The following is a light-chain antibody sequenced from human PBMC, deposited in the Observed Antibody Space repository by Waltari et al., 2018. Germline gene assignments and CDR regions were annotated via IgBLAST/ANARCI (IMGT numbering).Light chain of an antibody. V-gene: IGLV2-11*01. Sequence: QSALTQPRSVSGSPGQSVTISCTGASSDVGGYNHVSWYQQHPGKAPKLMIYDVSKRPSGVPVRFSGSKSGNTASLTISGLQAEDEADYYCCSYAGTFVVFGGGTKLTVL. CDR1: SSDVGGYNH. J-gene: IGLJ2*01. CDR2: DVS. CDR3: CSYAGTFVV.